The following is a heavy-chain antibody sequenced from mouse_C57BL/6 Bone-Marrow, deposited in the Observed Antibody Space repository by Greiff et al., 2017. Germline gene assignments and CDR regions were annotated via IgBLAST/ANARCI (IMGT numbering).Heavy chain of an antibody. CDR2: IRSKSSNYAT. CDR1: GFTFNTYA. CDR3: VREITTVVAYYYAMDY. J-gene: IGHJ4*01. Sequence: EVMLVESGGGLVQPKGSLKLSCAASGFTFNTYAMHWVRQAPGKGLEWVARIRSKSSNYATYYADSVKDRFTISRDDSQSMLYLQMNNLKTEDTAMYYGVREITTVVAYYYAMDYWGQGTSVTVSS. D-gene: IGHD1-1*01. V-gene: IGHV10-3*01.